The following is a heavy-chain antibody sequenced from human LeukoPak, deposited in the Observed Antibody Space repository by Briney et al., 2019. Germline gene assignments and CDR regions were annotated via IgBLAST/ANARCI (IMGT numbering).Heavy chain of an antibody. V-gene: IGHV1-46*01. D-gene: IGHD6-13*01. CDR2: INPSGGST. Sequence: GASVKVSCKASGYTFTSYYMHWVRQAPGQGLEWMGIINPSGGSTSYAQKFQGRVTMTRDTSTSTVYVELGSLRSEDTAVYYCARVRSSSWYFDYWGQGTLVTVSS. CDR3: ARVRSSSWYFDY. CDR1: GYTFTSYY. J-gene: IGHJ4*02.